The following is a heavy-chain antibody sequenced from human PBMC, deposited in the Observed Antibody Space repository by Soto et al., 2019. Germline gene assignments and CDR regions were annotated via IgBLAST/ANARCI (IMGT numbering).Heavy chain of an antibody. Sequence: QLQLQESGPGLVKPSETLSLTCTVSDVSISSDYYWGWIRQPPGKGLEWIGTVSYSGNTYYKTSLKSRVTISVDTSKSQFSLNLTSVTAADKAVYYCVRLSGSGYRTLGYWGQGILVTVSS. V-gene: IGHV4-39*01. D-gene: IGHD3-22*01. CDR1: DVSISSDYY. CDR2: VSYSGNT. J-gene: IGHJ1*01. CDR3: VRLSGSGYRTLGY.